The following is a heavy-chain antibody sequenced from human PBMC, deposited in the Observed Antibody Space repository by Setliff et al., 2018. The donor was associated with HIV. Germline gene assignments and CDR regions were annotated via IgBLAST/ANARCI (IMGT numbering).Heavy chain of an antibody. J-gene: IGHJ4*02. Sequence: SETLSLTCTVSGGSISTSSSYWGWIRQPPGKGLEWIGSIYYSGSTYYNPSLKTRVTISVDTSKNQFSLKLSSVTAADTAVYYCASLTTDRFLEWLFVYWGQGTLVTVSS. CDR1: GGSISTSSSY. CDR2: IYYSGST. CDR3: ASLTTDRFLEWLFVY. D-gene: IGHD3-3*01. V-gene: IGHV4-39*01.